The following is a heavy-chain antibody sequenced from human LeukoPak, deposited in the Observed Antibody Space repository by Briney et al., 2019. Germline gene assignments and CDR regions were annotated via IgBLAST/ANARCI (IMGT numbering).Heavy chain of an antibody. Sequence: SVKVSCKASGGTFSSYAISWVRQAPGQGLEWMGRIIPIFGTANYAQRFQGRVTITTDESTSTAYMELSSLRSEDTAVYYCARDETGPEWELPFDYWGQGTLVTVSS. CDR3: ARDETGPEWELPFDY. J-gene: IGHJ4*02. CDR1: GGTFSSYA. V-gene: IGHV1-69*05. D-gene: IGHD1-26*01. CDR2: IIPIFGTA.